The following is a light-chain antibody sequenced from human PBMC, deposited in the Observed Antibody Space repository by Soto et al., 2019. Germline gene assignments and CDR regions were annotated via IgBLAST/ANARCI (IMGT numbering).Light chain of an antibody. CDR1: SSDIGGHKY. Sequence: QSVLTQPASVSGSPGQSITISCTGTSSDIGGHKYVSWYQQHPDKAPKVLIFEVSNRPSGISNRFSGSKSGNTASLTISGLQAEHEADYYCSSYTSSTTSVVFGGGTKLTVL. CDR2: EVS. CDR3: SSYTSSTTSVV. J-gene: IGLJ2*01. V-gene: IGLV2-14*01.